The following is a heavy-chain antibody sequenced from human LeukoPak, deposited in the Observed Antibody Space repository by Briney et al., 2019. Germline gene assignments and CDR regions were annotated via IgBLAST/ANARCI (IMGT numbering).Heavy chain of an antibody. Sequence: SETLSLTCAVYGGSFSGYYWSWIRQPPGKGLEWIGEINHSGSTNYNPSLKSRVTISVDTSKNQFSLKLSSVTAADTAVYYCARGKTTVTTFTDFDYWGQGTLVTVSS. CDR3: ARGKTTVTTFTDFDY. D-gene: IGHD4-17*01. V-gene: IGHV4-34*01. CDR1: GGSFSGYY. J-gene: IGHJ4*02. CDR2: INHSGST.